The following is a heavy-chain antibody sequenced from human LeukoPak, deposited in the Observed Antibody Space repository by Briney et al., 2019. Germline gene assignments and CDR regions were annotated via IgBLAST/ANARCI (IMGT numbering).Heavy chain of an antibody. CDR1: GYTFTSYY. J-gene: IGHJ4*02. CDR3: ARDGYCSGGSCSTDFDY. D-gene: IGHD2-15*01. CDR2: INPSGGST. V-gene: IGHV1-46*01. Sequence: ASVKVSCKASGYTFTSYYMHWVRQAPGQGLEWMGIINPSGGSTSYAQKFQGRVTMTRDMSTSTVYMELSSLRSEDTAVYYCARDGYCSGGSCSTDFDYWGQGTLVTVSS.